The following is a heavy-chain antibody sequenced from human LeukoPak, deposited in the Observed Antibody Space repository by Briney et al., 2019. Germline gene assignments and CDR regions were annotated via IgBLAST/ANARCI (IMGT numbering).Heavy chain of an antibody. J-gene: IGHJ4*02. CDR3: ARDRGTEGIDF. CDR2: IYYSGST. V-gene: IGHV4-31*03. CDR1: GGSISSGGYY. D-gene: IGHD6-13*01. Sequence: TSSETLSLTCTVSGGSISSGGYYWSWIRQHPGKGLEWIGYIYYSGSTYYNPSLKSRVTISVDTSKNQFSLKLSSVTAADTAVYYCARDRGTEGIDFWGQGTLVTVSS.